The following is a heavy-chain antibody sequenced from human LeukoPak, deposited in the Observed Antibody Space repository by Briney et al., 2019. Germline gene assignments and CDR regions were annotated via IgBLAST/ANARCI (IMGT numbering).Heavy chain of an antibody. CDR3: AKDMVGATFDI. Sequence: GGSLRLSCAASGFTFDDYGMSWVRQAPGKGLEWVSAISGSGGSTYYADSVKGRLTISRDNSKNTLYLQMNSLRAEDTAVYYCAKDMVGATFDIWGQGTMVTVSS. CDR2: ISGSGGST. V-gene: IGHV3-23*01. CDR1: GFTFDDYG. J-gene: IGHJ3*02. D-gene: IGHD1-26*01.